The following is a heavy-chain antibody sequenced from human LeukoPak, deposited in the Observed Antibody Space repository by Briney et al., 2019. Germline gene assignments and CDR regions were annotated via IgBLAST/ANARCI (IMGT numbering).Heavy chain of an antibody. V-gene: IGHV4-59*01. D-gene: IGHD3-22*01. J-gene: IGHJ5*02. CDR1: GDSISSYY. CDR3: ARIAYYYDSSGYYFNWFDP. CDR2: IYYSGST. Sequence: SETLSLTCTVSGDSISSYYCSWIRQPPGKGLEWIGYIYYSGSTNYNPSLKSRVTISVDTSKNQFSLKLSSVTAADTAVYYCARIAYYYDSSGYYFNWFDPWGQGTLVTVSS.